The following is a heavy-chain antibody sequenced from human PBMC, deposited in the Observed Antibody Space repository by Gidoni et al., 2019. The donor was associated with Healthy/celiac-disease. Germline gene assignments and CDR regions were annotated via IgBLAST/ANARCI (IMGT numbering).Heavy chain of an antibody. CDR1: GGSFSGYY. Sequence: QVQLQQWGAGLLKPSETLSLTCAVYGGSFSGYYWSWLRQPPGKGLEWIGEINHSGSTNYNPSLKSRVTISVDTSKNQFSLKLSSVTAADTAVYYCARLTKTYYYDSSGYYSDYWGQGTLVTVSS. CDR3: ARLTKTYYYDSSGYYSDY. D-gene: IGHD3-22*01. J-gene: IGHJ4*02. CDR2: INHSGST. V-gene: IGHV4-34*01.